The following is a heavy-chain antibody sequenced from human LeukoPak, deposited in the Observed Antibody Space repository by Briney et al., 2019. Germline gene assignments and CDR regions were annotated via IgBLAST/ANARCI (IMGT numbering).Heavy chain of an antibody. CDR2: ISYDGSNK. D-gene: IGHD3-10*01. Sequence: SGGSLRLSCAASGFTFSSYAMHWVRQAPGKGLEWVAVISYDGSNKYYADSVKGRFTISRDNSKNTLYLQMNSLRAEDTAVYYCARDFGDILLWFGELQPPDHWGQGTLVTVSS. J-gene: IGHJ4*02. CDR1: GFTFSSYA. CDR3: ARDFGDILLWFGELQPPDH. V-gene: IGHV3-30-3*01.